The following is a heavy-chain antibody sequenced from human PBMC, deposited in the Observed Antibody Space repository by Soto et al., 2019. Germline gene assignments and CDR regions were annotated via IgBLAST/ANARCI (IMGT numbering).Heavy chain of an antibody. V-gene: IGHV3-23*01. D-gene: IGHD6-19*01. CDR3: ASVPGSPGYHGLDV. CDR1: GFTFSSYA. Sequence: EVQLLESGGGLVQPGGSLRLSCAASGFTFSSYAMSWVRQAPGKGLEWVSGISGSGGSTFYADSVKGRFTVSIDNSKNTLYLQMNSLRAEDTAVYYCASVPGSPGYHGLDVWGQGTTVTVSS. CDR2: ISGSGGST. J-gene: IGHJ6*02.